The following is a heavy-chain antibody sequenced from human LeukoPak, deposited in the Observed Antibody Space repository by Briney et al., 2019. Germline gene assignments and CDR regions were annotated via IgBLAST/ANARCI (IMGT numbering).Heavy chain of an antibody. D-gene: IGHD3-3*01. CDR3: ARGWIWSGPFDY. CDR1: GGSFSGYY. V-gene: IGHV4-34*01. Sequence: SETLSLTCAVYGGSFSGYYWSWIRQPPGKGLEWIGEINHSGSTNYNPSLKSRVTISVDTSKNQFSLKLSSVTAADTAVYYCARGWIWSGPFDYWGQGTLVTVSS. CDR2: INHSGST. J-gene: IGHJ4*02.